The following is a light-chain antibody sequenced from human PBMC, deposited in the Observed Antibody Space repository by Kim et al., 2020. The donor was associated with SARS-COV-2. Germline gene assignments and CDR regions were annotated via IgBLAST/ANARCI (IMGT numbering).Light chain of an antibody. CDR3: QTWGTGIPVV. CDR2: LNSDGSH. Sequence: QLVLTQSPSASASLGASVKLTCTLSSGHSTYVIAWHQQQPEKGPRYLMKLNSDGSHSKGDGIPDRFSGSSSGSGRYLIISSLQSEDEADYYCQTWGTGIPVVFGGGTQLTVL. CDR1: SGHSTYV. V-gene: IGLV4-69*01. J-gene: IGLJ2*01.